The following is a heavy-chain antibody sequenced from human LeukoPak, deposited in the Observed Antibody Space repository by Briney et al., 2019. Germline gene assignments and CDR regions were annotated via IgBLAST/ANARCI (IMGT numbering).Heavy chain of an antibody. J-gene: IGHJ6*03. CDR3: EATCYYDSSGYYYRPYYYYYMDV. V-gene: IGHV4-39*01. D-gene: IGHD3-22*01. CDR1: GGSISSSSYY. CDR2: IYYSGST. Sequence: PSETLSLTCTVSGGSISSSSYYWGWIRQPPGKGLEWIGSIYYSGSTYYNPSLKSRVTISVDTSKNQFSLKLSSVTAADTAVYYCEATCYYDSSGYYYRPYYYYYMDVWGKGTTVTVSS.